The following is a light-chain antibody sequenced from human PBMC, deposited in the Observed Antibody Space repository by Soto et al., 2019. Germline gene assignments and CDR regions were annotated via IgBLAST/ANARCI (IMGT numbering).Light chain of an antibody. CDR1: QAISNY. Sequence: DIQMTQSPSSLSASVGDRVTINCRASQAISNYVAWFQQKPGEAPKSLMFATSTLQSGVPSRFRGTGSQTDFTLTITNVPPEDFATYFCQQYHSLPFTFGPGT. CDR2: ATS. J-gene: IGKJ3*01. V-gene: IGKV1-16*01. CDR3: QQYHSLPFT.